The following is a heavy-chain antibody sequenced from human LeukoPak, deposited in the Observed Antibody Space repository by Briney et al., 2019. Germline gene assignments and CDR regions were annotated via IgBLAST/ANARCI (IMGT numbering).Heavy chain of an antibody. J-gene: IGHJ3*02. CDR2: ISGSGGST. Sequence: PGGSLRLSCAASGFTFSTYTMNWVRQAPGKGLEWVSGISGSGGSTYYADSVKGRFTISRDNSKNTVYLQMNSLRAEDTAVYYCAKGGGRYGLDMWGQGTMVTVSS. CDR3: AKGGGRYGLDM. D-gene: IGHD5-18*01. CDR1: GFTFSTYT. V-gene: IGHV3-23*01.